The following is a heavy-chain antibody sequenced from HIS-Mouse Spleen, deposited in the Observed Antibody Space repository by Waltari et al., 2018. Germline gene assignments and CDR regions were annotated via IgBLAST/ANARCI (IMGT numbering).Heavy chain of an antibody. D-gene: IGHD3-9*01. CDR2: FDPEDGET. CDR3: ATDPRYFDWLLFDY. CDR1: GYTLTEFS. Sequence: QVQLVQSGAEVKKPGASVKVSCKVSGYTLTEFSMHWVRPAPGKGLEWMGGFDPEDGETIYAQKFQGRVTMTEDTSTDTAYMELSSLRSEDTAVYYCATDPRYFDWLLFDYWGQGTLVTVSS. J-gene: IGHJ4*02. V-gene: IGHV1-24*01.